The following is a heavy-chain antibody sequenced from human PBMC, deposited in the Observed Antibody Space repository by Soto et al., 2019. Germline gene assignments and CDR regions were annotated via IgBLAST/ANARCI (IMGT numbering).Heavy chain of an antibody. CDR3: ATATGWHDAFDI. CDR2: FDPEDGET. Sequence: XSVKVCSKVSGSPLTELSMHWVRQATGKGLEWMGGFDPEDGETIYAQKFQGRVTMTEDTSTDTAYMELSSLRSEDTAVYYCATATGWHDAFDIWGQGTMVTVSS. D-gene: IGHD1-1*01. J-gene: IGHJ3*02. CDR1: GSPLTELS. V-gene: IGHV1-24*01.